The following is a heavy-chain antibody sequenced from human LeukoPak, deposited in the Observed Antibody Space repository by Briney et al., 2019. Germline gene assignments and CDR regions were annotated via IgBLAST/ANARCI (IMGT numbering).Heavy chain of an antibody. CDR3: AVIQLERRSAFDI. J-gene: IGHJ3*02. CDR2: INPNSGGT. Sequence: ASVKVSCKASGYTFTGYYMHWVRQAPGQGLEWMGWINPNSGGTNYAQKFQGRVTMTRDTSISTAYMELSRLRSDDTAVYYCAVIQLERRSAFDIWGQGTMVTVSS. CDR1: GYTFTGYY. V-gene: IGHV1-2*02. D-gene: IGHD1-1*01.